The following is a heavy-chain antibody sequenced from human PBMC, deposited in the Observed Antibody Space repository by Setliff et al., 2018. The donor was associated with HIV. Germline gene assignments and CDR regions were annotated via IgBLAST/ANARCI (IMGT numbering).Heavy chain of an antibody. D-gene: IGHD3-3*01. V-gene: IGHV3-23*01. J-gene: IGHJ4*02. CDR1: GFTFSSYA. CDR3: AKDPRAAVYTICDY. Sequence: GGSLRLSCAASGFTFSSYAMSWVRQAPGKGLEWVSALGGSGGSTYYADSVKGRFTISRDNSKNTLYLKMNSLRAEDTAVYYFAKDPRAAVYTICDYWGQGTLVTVSS. CDR2: LGGSGGST.